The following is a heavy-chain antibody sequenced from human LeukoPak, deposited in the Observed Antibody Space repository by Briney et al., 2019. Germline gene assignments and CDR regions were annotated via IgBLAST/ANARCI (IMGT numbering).Heavy chain of an antibody. J-gene: IGHJ3*02. CDR1: GYTFTGYY. CDR3: ARVGATNDAFDI. CDR2: INPNSGGT. Sequence: ASAKVSCKASGYTFTGYYMHWVRQAPGQGLEWMGWINPNSGGTNYAQKFQGSVTMTRDTSISTAYMELSRLRSDDTAVYCCARVGATNDAFDIWGQGTMVTVSS. D-gene: IGHD1-26*01. V-gene: IGHV1-2*02.